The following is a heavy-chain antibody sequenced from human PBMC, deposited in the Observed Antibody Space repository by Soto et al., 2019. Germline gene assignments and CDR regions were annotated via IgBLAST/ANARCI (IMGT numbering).Heavy chain of an antibody. J-gene: IGHJ6*02. CDR1: GFTFSNYA. D-gene: IGHD3-10*01. CDR3: AKEGGSGSYYPGPYYDMDV. V-gene: IGHV3-23*01. Sequence: GGSLRLSCAASGFTFSNYAMSWVRQAPGKGLEWVSSISGSGGSTYYADSVKGRFTISRDNAKTTLFLQLNSLRAEDTAVYYCAKEGGSGSYYPGPYYDMDVWGQGTTVTVSS. CDR2: ISGSGGST.